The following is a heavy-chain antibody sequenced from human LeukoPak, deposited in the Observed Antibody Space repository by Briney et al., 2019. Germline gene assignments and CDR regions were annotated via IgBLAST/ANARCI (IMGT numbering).Heavy chain of an antibody. CDR3: ARVVGVAGHDAFDI. D-gene: IGHD3-3*01. J-gene: IGHJ3*02. V-gene: IGHV4-39*07. Sequence: SETLSLTCTVSGGSISSSSYYWGWIRQPPGKGLEWIGSIYYSGSTYYNPSLKSRVTISVDTSKNQFSLKLSSVTAADTAVYYCARVVGVAGHDAFDIWGQGTMVTGSS. CDR1: GGSISSSSYY. CDR2: IYYSGST.